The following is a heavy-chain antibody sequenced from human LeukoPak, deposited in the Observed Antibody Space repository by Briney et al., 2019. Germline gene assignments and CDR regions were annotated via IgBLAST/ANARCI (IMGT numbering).Heavy chain of an antibody. CDR2: IYYSGST. V-gene: IGHV4-38-2*02. J-gene: IGHJ4*02. CDR1: GYSISNGYY. D-gene: IGHD3-22*01. Sequence: SETLSLTCTVSGYSISNGYYWGWIRQPPGKGLEWIGSIYYSGSTYYNPSLKSRVTISVDTSKNQFSLKLSSVTAADTAVYYCASPYYYDSSGYYPPIYWGQGTLVTVSS. CDR3: ASPYYYDSSGYYPPIY.